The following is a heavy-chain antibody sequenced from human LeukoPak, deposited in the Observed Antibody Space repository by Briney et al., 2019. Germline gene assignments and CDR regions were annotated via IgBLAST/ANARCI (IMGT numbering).Heavy chain of an antibody. CDR1: GGSISSSSYY. V-gene: IGHV4-61*02. Sequence: PSETLSLTCTVSGGSISSSSYYWGWIRQPAGKGLEWIGRIYTSGSTNYNPSLKSRVTISVDTSKNQFSLKLSSVTAADTAVYYCASLYRAGYYMDVWGKGTTVTVSS. J-gene: IGHJ6*03. D-gene: IGHD6-19*01. CDR3: ASLYRAGYYMDV. CDR2: IYTSGST.